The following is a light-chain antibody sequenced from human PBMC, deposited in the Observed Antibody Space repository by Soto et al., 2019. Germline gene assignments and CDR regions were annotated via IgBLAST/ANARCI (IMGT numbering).Light chain of an antibody. J-gene: IGKJ1*01. CDR3: QQYGSSRWT. CDR2: AAS. Sequence: ETVLTQSPDSLSLFPGERATLSCRASQSVSSTYLAWYQQKPGQAPRPLISAASSRATGTPDRFSGSGSGTDFTLTISRLEPEDFAVYYCQQYGSSRWTFGQGTKVDIK. V-gene: IGKV3-20*01. CDR1: QSVSSTY.